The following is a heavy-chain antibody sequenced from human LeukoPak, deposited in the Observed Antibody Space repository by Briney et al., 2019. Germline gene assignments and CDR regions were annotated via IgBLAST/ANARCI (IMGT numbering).Heavy chain of an antibody. J-gene: IGHJ4*02. Sequence: QPGGSLRLSCAASGFTFSSYGMHWVRQAPGKGLEWVAVISYDGSNKYYADSVKGRFTISRDNSKNTLYLQMNSLRAEDTAVYYCARHDGDYGVKVPFDYWGQGTLVPVSS. CDR3: ARHDGDYGVKVPFDY. CDR2: ISYDGSNK. D-gene: IGHD4-17*01. V-gene: IGHV3-30*03. CDR1: GFTFSSYG.